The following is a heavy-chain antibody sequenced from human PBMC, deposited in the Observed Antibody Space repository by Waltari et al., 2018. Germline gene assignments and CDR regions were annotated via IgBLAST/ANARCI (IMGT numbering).Heavy chain of an antibody. V-gene: IGHV3-74*01. J-gene: IGHJ4*02. CDR3: VRDDSYGFDY. CDR1: GFTFSSRW. D-gene: IGHD5-18*01. CDR2: VNSDESST. Sequence: EVQLVESGGGLVQPGGSLRLSGAASGFTFSSRWMHWVRQGPGKGLVWVSHVNSDESSTSYADSVKGRFTISRDNAKNTVYLQMSSLRAEDTAVYYCVRDDSYGFDYWGQGTLVTVSS.